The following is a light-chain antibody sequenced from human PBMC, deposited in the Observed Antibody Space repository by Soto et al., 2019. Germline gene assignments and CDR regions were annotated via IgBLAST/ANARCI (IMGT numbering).Light chain of an antibody. Sequence: DIQLTQTPSFLSASVGDRVTITCRASQGISTSLAWYQQKPGNAPKLLIYTASTLQSGVPSRFSGSGSGTEFTLTISSLLPEDFATYHCQQLTSFPFTFGQGTLLEI. CDR2: TAS. V-gene: IGKV1-9*01. CDR3: QQLTSFPFT. J-gene: IGKJ5*01. CDR1: QGISTS.